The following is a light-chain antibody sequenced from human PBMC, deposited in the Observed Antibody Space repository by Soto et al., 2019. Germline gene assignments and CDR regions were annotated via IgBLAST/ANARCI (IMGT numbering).Light chain of an antibody. Sequence: DIQMTQSPSSLSASVGDRVTITCRASQGISNYLAWYQQKPGKVPKLLIYAASPLQSGVPSRFSGSGSGTDFTLTISSLQTDDVSTDYGQNYNSGPRTFGQGTKVEIK. CDR1: QGISNY. V-gene: IGKV1-27*01. CDR3: QNYNSGPRT. CDR2: AAS. J-gene: IGKJ1*01.